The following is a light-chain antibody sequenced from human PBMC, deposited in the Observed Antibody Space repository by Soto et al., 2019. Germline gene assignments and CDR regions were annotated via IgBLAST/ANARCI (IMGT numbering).Light chain of an antibody. Sequence: QSVLTQPPSASGTPGQRVTISCSGSSSNIGSNPVNWYQQLPGTAPKLLIYSNNQRPSRVPDRFSGSKSGTSASLAISGLQSEDDADYYCAAWDDSLNGPNWVFGGGTKLTVL. CDR1: SSNIGSNP. CDR3: AAWDDSLNGPNWV. V-gene: IGLV1-44*01. CDR2: SNN. J-gene: IGLJ3*02.